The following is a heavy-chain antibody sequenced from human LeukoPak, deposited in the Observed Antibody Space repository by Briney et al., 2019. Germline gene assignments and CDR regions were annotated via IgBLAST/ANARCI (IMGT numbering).Heavy chain of an antibody. CDR3: AREILAPGKTHDY. J-gene: IGHJ4*02. Sequence: GGSLRLSCAASGFTFDDYGMSWVRQVPGKGLVWVSRINDDGSATFYADSVKGRFTISRDNAKNTLFLQMSSLRAEDTAVYFCAREILAPGKTHDYWGQGTLVTVSS. V-gene: IGHV3-74*01. CDR2: INDDGSAT. CDR1: GFTFDDYG.